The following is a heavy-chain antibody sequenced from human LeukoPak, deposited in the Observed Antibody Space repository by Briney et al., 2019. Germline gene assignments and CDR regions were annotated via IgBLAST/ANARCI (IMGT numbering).Heavy chain of an antibody. CDR1: GGSISSSTYY. V-gene: IGHV4-39*02. CDR3: ARDRDGYNIVYFDY. J-gene: IGHJ4*02. CDR2: IFYSGTT. D-gene: IGHD5-24*01. Sequence: PSEALSLTCTVSGGSISSSTYYWGWIRQPPGKGLEWIGSIFYSGTTYYNPSLKSRVTISVDTSRNQFSLKLSSVTAADTAVYFCARDRDGYNIVYFDYWGQGTLVTVSS.